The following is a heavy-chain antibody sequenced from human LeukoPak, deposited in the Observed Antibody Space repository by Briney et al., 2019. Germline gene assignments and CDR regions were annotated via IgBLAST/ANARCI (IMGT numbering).Heavy chain of an antibody. CDR2: INPNSGDT. V-gene: IGHV1-2*02. CDR1: EYTFSVYH. D-gene: IGHD2-15*01. Sequence: ASVKVSCKASEYTFSVYHIHWVRLAPGQGLEWMAWINPNSGDTNYAQKFQGRVTMTRDTSISTVYMEVSSLRFDDTAVYYCARIGYCSGGSCYSGGPQYDYWGQGTLVTVSS. J-gene: IGHJ4*02. CDR3: ARIGYCSGGSCYSGGPQYDY.